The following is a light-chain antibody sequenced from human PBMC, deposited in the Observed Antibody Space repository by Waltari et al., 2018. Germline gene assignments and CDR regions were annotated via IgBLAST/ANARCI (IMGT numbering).Light chain of an antibody. V-gene: IGLV2-11*01. CDR1: SSDVGGYNY. Sequence: QSALTQPRSVSGSPGQSVTISCTGPSSDVGGYNYVSWYQQHPGKAPKLMIYVVSNRPAGVSDRFSGSKSGNTASLTISGLQAEDEADYYCCSYAGSYTFAVFGTGTKVTV. CDR3: CSYAGSYTFAV. J-gene: IGLJ1*01. CDR2: VVS.